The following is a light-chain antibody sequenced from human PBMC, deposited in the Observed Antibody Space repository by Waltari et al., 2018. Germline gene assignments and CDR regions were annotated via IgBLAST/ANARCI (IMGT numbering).Light chain of an antibody. V-gene: IGLV3-1*01. CDR1: QLGLKN. CDR3: QAWDTSFVV. J-gene: IGLJ2*01. Sequence: SYELTQPPSVSLSPGQTAIVTCSGDQLGLKNVCWYQQKPGQAPTLVIYQNSKRPSGIPERFSGSNSGNTAALTISGTQAVDEADYYCQAWDTSFVVFGGGTKVTVL. CDR2: QNS.